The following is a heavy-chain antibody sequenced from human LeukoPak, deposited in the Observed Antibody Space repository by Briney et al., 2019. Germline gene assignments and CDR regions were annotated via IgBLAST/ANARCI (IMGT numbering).Heavy chain of an antibody. CDR2: IKPKADGGTT. CDR3: ILVSD. Sequence: GSLRLSCAVSGFTISNAWMNWIRQAPGKGLEWVGLIKPKADGGTTDYAAPVKGRFTISRDDSKNTLYLQMNSLQSEDTGIYYCILVSDWGQGTLVTVSS. CDR1: GFTISNAW. J-gene: IGHJ4*02. V-gene: IGHV3-15*01. D-gene: IGHD4-23*01.